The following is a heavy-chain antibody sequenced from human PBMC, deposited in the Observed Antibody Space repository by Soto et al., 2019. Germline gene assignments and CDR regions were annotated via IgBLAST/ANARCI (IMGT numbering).Heavy chain of an antibody. D-gene: IGHD2-21*02. V-gene: IGHV4-4*02. CDR3: ARGGDSQFDY. CDR1: GDSISSDKW. Sequence: QVQLQESGPGLVKPSGTLSLTCAVSGDSISSDKWWSWVRQRPGKGLEWIGEIHHSGRTNYNPSLKSRVTILVEKSKNQFSLELSSMTAADTAVYYCARGGDSQFDYWGQGTLVTVSS. J-gene: IGHJ4*02. CDR2: IHHSGRT.